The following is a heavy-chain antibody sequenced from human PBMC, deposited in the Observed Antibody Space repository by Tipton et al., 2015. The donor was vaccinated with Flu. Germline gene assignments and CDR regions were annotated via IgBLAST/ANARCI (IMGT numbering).Heavy chain of an antibody. CDR2: VYYSGNT. CDR3: ARLSFYDVDLKNFYFDH. V-gene: IGHV4-59*04. J-gene: IGHJ4*02. D-gene: IGHD3-10*02. Sequence: TLSLTCSVSGGSINNYYLSWIRQPPGKGLEWIGSVYYSGNTYYNPSLKSRVAMSVDTSKNQMSLKLSSVTAADTAIFYCARLSFYDVDLKNFYFDHWGQGTLVTVSS. CDR1: GGSINNYY.